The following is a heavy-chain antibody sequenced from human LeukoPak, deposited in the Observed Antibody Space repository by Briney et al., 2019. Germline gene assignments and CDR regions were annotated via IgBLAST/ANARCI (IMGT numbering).Heavy chain of an antibody. CDR1: GFSFSSYA. Sequence: GGSLRLSCAASGFSFSSYAMHWVRQAPGKELEWVSAIWYDGSNKFYADSVKGRFTISRDSSKNTLFLQMNGLRAEDTAVYYCAKSGPDFGDLPSEYYFDFWGQGTLVTVSS. D-gene: IGHD4-17*01. J-gene: IGHJ4*02. V-gene: IGHV3-33*06. CDR2: IWYDGSNK. CDR3: AKSGPDFGDLPSEYYFDF.